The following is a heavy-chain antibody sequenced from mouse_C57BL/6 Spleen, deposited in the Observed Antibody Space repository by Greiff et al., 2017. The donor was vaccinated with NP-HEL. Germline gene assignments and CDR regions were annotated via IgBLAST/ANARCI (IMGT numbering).Heavy chain of an antibody. V-gene: IGHV3-6*01. Sequence: VQLQRSGPGLVKPSQSLSLTCSVTGYSITSGYYWNWIRQFPGNKLEWMGYISYDGSNNYNPSLKNRISITRDTSKNQFFLKLNSVTTEDTATYYCAILTGTYYFDYWGQGTTLTVSS. D-gene: IGHD4-1*01. CDR1: GYSITSGYY. CDR2: ISYDGSN. CDR3: AILTGTYYFDY. J-gene: IGHJ2*01.